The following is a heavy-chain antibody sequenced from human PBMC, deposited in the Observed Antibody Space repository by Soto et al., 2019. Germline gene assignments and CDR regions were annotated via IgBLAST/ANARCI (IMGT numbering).Heavy chain of an antibody. J-gene: IGHJ6*02. CDR1: GCSISNYY. CDR2: IYYSGST. D-gene: IGHD2-21*01. Sequence: PSETLSLTCTVSGCSISNYYLSWIRQPPGKGLEWIGYIYYSGSTNYNPSLKSRVTISVDTSKNQFSLKLSSVTAADTAVYYCARGAYCGGDCYYYGMDVWGQGTTVTVSS. V-gene: IGHV4-59*01. CDR3: ARGAYCGGDCYYYGMDV.